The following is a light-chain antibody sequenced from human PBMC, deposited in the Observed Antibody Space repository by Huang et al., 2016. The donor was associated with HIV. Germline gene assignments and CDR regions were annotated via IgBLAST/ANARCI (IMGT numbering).Light chain of an antibody. J-gene: IGKJ5*01. CDR3: QQSYSALIT. CDR2: GVS. V-gene: IGKV1-39*01. CDR1: QAIGTY. Sequence: IQLTQSPTSLSASVGDRVAIACRASQAIGTYLNWFQQKPGRAPKLLISGVSSLHTGVPSRFSGSGSGTEFTLTIRGLQFGDFATYFCQQSYSALITFGQGTRLEIK.